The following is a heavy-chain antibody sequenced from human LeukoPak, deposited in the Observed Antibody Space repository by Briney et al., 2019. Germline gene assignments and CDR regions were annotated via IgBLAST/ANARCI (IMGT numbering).Heavy chain of an antibody. Sequence: GESLQISCKGSGYGFTSYWIGWVRQMPGKGLEWMGIIYPGDSDTRYSPSFQGHVTISADKSISTAYLQWSSLKASDTAMYYCARDCNGGSCYPFHDAFDIWGQGTMVTVSS. CDR1: GYGFTSYW. J-gene: IGHJ3*02. CDR2: IYPGDSDT. D-gene: IGHD2-15*01. V-gene: IGHV5-51*01. CDR3: ARDCNGGSCYPFHDAFDI.